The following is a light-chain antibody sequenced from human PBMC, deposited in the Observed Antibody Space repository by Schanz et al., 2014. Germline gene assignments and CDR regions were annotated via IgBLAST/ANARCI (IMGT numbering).Light chain of an antibody. Sequence: DIQMTQSPSTLSASVGDRVTITCRARQSITHLLAWYQQKPGRAPKLLIYDASTLERGVPSRFSGSGSGTDFTLTISSLQPEDFATYYCQQLIIYPYTFGQGTKLEIK. V-gene: IGKV1-5*01. CDR1: QSITHL. CDR2: DAS. CDR3: QQLIIYPYT. J-gene: IGKJ2*01.